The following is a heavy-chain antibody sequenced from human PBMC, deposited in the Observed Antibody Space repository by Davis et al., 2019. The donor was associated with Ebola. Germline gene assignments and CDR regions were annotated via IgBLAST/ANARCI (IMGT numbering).Heavy chain of an antibody. D-gene: IGHD2-2*01. CDR2: INPSGGST. Sequence: ASVKVSCKASGYTFTGYYMHWVRQAPGQGLEWMGIINPSGGSTSYAQKFQGRVTMTRDTSTSTVYMELSSLRSEDTAVYYCARDDIVVVPAAMLGGYYYYGMDVWGQGTTVTVSS. CDR3: ARDDIVVVPAAMLGGYYYYGMDV. CDR1: GYTFTGYY. V-gene: IGHV1-46*01. J-gene: IGHJ6*02.